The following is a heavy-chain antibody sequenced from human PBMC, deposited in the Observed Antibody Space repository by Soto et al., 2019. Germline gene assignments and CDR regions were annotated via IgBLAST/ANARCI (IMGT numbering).Heavy chain of an antibody. CDR2: IYWDDDK. Sequence: QITLKESGPTLVKPTQTLTLTCTFSGFSLNTYAVGVGWIRQPPGKALEWLALIYWDDDKRYSPSLKSRLTIPKDTSNNQVALTMTNMDPVDTATYYCAHTRGSVLEWLLSPWGQGTLVTVSS. J-gene: IGHJ5*02. CDR1: GFSLNTYAVG. D-gene: IGHD3-3*01. CDR3: AHTRGSVLEWLLSP. V-gene: IGHV2-5*02.